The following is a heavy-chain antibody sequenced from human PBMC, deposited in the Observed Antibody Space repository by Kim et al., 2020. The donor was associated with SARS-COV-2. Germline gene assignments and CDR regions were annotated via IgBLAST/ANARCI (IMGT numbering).Heavy chain of an antibody. J-gene: IGHJ5*02. Sequence: GGSLRLSCAASGFTFSNAWMSWVRQAPGKGLEWVGRIKSKTDGGTTDYAAPVKGRFTISRDDSKNTLYLQMNSLKTEDTAVYYCTTIQGTAAAGTVYNWFDPWGQGTLVTVSS. D-gene: IGHD6-13*01. CDR1: GFTFSNAW. V-gene: IGHV3-15*01. CDR2: IKSKTDGGTT. CDR3: TTIQGTAAAGTVYNWFDP.